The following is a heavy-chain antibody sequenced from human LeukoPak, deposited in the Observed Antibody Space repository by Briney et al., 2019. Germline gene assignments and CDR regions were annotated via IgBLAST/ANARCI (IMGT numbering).Heavy chain of an antibody. J-gene: IGHJ4*02. CDR2: ISSSSSYI. CDR3: ARAEGYNKIPPDY. D-gene: IGHD5-24*01. CDR1: GFTFSSYS. Sequence: PGGSLRLSCAASGFTFSSYSMNWVRQAPGKGLEWVSSISSSSSYIYYADSVKGRFTISRDNAKNSLYLQMNSLRAEDTAVYYCARAEGYNKIPPDYWGQGTLVTVSS. V-gene: IGHV3-21*01.